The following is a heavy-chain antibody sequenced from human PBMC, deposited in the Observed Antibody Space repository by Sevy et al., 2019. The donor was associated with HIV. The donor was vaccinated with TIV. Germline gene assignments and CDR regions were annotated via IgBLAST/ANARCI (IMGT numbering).Heavy chain of an antibody. D-gene: IGHD6-13*01. V-gene: IGHV3-7*01. CDR1: GFTLNSYW. Sequence: GGSLRLSCVASGFTLNSYWMSWVRQAPGKGLEWVANIKQDGSVRSYVDSVKGRFTISRDNARNLAYLQMNSLRFEDTALYYCVRAIAADGSFWGQGTLVTVSS. CDR2: IKQDGSVR. J-gene: IGHJ4*02. CDR3: VRAIAADGSF.